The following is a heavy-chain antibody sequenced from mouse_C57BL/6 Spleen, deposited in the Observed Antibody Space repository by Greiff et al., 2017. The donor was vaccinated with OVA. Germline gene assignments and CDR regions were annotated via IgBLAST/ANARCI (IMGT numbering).Heavy chain of an antibody. V-gene: IGHV1-67*01. CDR3: ARYDTTVVAPGYYAMDY. CDR2: ISTYYGDA. J-gene: IGHJ4*01. Sequence: QVQLQQSGPELVRPGVSVKISCKGSGYTFTDYAMHWVKQSHAKSLEWIGVISTYYGDASYNQKFKDKATMTVDKSSSTAYMELARLTSEDSAVYYCARYDTTVVAPGYYAMDYWGQGTSVTVSS. CDR1: GYTFTDYA. D-gene: IGHD1-1*01.